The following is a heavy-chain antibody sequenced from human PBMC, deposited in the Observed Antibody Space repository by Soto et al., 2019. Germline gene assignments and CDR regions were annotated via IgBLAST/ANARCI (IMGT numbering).Heavy chain of an antibody. CDR1: GGSISSSSYY. CDR3: ARHSFLYDFWSGYCWFDP. J-gene: IGHJ5*02. D-gene: IGHD3-3*01. V-gene: IGHV4-39*01. CDR2: IYYSGST. Sequence: SETLSLTCTVSGGSISSSSYYWVLIRQPPGKGLEWIGSIYYSGSTYYNPSLKSRVTISVDTSKNQFSLKLSSVTAADTAVYYCARHSFLYDFWSGYCWFDPWGQGTLVTVSS.